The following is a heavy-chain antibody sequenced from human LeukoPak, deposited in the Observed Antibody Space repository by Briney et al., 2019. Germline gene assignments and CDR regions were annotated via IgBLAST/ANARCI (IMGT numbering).Heavy chain of an antibody. CDR2: IYSSETT. CDR3: ARHVSSGGSSHVDF. J-gene: IGHJ4*02. V-gene: IGHV4-4*07. D-gene: IGHD4-23*01. CDR1: GGSTSAYY. Sequence: ETLSLTCTVSGGSTSAYYWSWIRQPAGKGLEWIGRIYSSETTKYNPSLKSRGTMSLDTSKNQCSLKLNSVTAADTAVYYCARHVSSGGSSHVDFWGQGTLVTVSS.